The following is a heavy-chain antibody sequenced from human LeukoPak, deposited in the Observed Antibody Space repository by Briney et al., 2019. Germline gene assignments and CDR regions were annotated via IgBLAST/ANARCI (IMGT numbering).Heavy chain of an antibody. D-gene: IGHD6-13*01. CDR2: IFYSGST. CDR3: ARESVAAAGTKAFDI. V-gene: IGHV4-59*01. CDR1: GSSISTYY. J-gene: IGHJ3*02. Sequence: SEALSLACTVSGSSISTYYWGWVRQPPGRGLQWIGYIFYSGSTNCNPSLESRVNISLDTSKNQFSLKLTSVTAADTAVYYCARESVAAAGTKAFDIWGQGTMGTVSS.